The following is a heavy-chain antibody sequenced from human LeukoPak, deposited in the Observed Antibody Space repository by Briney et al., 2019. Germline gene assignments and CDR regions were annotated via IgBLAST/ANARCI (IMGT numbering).Heavy chain of an antibody. D-gene: IGHD3-10*01. CDR1: GVTFEDYV. J-gene: IGHJ3*02. V-gene: IGHV3-9*01. Sequence: GGSLRLSCAASGVTFEDYVMRSVRQAPGEGLEWGSGISRNSCSSGYAESVMSRFTISRENDKNSLYLQIESLRTEDTAFYYCAKDTSWFSSAFDIWGQGTMVTVSS. CDR3: AKDTSWFSSAFDI. CDR2: ISRNSCSS.